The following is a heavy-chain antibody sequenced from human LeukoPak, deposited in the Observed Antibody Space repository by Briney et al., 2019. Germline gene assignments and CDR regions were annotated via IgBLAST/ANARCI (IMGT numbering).Heavy chain of an antibody. CDR1: GYIFTSYY. V-gene: IGHV1-46*03. CDR2: VYPSAGTS. CDR3: VREYHGGYFYF. D-gene: IGHD3-16*01. Sequence: ASVKLSCKASGYIFTSYYMHWVRQAPGQGLEWLGVVYPSAGTSDPAQRFRARITLSDDTSTSTAYMELRSLKSEDTAIYFCVREYHGGYFYFWGQGTLVTVSS. J-gene: IGHJ4*02.